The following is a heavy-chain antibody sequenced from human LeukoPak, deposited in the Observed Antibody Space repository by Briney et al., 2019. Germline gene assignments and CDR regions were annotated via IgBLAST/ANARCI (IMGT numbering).Heavy chain of an antibody. CDR3: ARSGDSNDWYFDL. Sequence: PGGSLRLSCTVSGGSISSYYWSWIRQPAGKGLEWIGRIYTSGSTNYNPSLKSRVTMSVDTSKNQFSLKLSSVTAADTAVYYCARSGDSNDWYFDLWGRGTLVTVSS. J-gene: IGHJ2*01. CDR1: GGSISSYY. V-gene: IGHV4-4*07. D-gene: IGHD3-10*01. CDR2: IYTSGST.